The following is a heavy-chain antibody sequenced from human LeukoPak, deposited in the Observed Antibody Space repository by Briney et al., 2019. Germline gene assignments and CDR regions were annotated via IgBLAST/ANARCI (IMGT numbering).Heavy chain of an antibody. D-gene: IGHD4-23*01. CDR1: GDSISGFY. J-gene: IGHJ6*03. V-gene: IGHV4-4*07. Sequence: SETLSLTCTVSGDSISGFYWSWIRQAAGKGLEWIGHIYTSWSTNYNPSLKSRVTMSVDMSNNQFSLKLSSVTAADTAVYYCARGGERVDYGGPYYYYYYMDVWGKGTTVTVSS. CDR3: ARGGERVDYGGPYYYYYYMDV. CDR2: IYTSWST.